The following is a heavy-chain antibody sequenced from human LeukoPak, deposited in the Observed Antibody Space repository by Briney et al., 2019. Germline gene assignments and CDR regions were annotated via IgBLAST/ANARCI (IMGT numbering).Heavy chain of an antibody. J-gene: IGHJ4*02. CDR2: ISGSGGST. D-gene: IGHD3-22*01. V-gene: IGHV3-23*01. CDR1: GFTFSSYA. Sequence: GGSLRLSCAASGFTFSSYAMSWVRQAPGEGLECVSAISGSGGSTYHADSVKGRFTISRDNSKNTLYLQMNSLRAEDTAVYYCAKDLDDSSGYDYSYWGQGTLVTVAS. CDR3: AKDLDDSSGYDYSY.